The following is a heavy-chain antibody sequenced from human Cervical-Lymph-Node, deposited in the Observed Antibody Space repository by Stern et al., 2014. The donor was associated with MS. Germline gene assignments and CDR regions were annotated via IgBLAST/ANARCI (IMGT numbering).Heavy chain of an antibody. CDR3: ARTRTSRGWFDF. CDR2: IAWYYDK. D-gene: IGHD3-10*01. J-gene: IGHJ5*01. CDR1: GFSLSDSGMC. Sequence: ESGPALVKPTQTLTLTCTFSGFSLSDSGMCVSWIRQPPGNALEWLAFIAWYYDKYYSTSLKTRLTISKDTSKNQVVLRMTNMDPVDTATYYCARTRTSRGWFDFWGQGTLVTVSS. V-gene: IGHV2-70*01.